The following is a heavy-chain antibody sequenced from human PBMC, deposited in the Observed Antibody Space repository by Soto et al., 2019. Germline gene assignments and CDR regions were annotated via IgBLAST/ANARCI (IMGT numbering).Heavy chain of an antibody. D-gene: IGHD1-1*01. CDR1: GGSFSGYY. J-gene: IGHJ5*02. V-gene: IGHV4-34*01. CDR3: ARGAGGTETTGGNWFDP. Sequence: SETLSLTCAVYGGSFSGYYWSWIRQPPGKGLEWIGEINHSGSTNYNPSLKSRVTISVDASKNQFSLKLSSVTAADTAVYYCARGAGGTETTGGNWFDPWGQGTLVTVSS. CDR2: INHSGST.